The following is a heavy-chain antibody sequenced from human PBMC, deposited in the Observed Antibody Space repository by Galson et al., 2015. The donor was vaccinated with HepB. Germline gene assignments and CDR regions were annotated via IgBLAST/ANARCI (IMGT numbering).Heavy chain of an antibody. CDR1: GYTFTGYA. Sequence: SVKVSCKASGYTFTGYAMHWMRQAPGQSLEWMGWINGDNGDTRYSQKFQSRVTFTRDTSASTAYMELSSLKSEDTAVYYCARDYGGLYYFDHWGQGTLVTVSS. J-gene: IGHJ4*02. CDR2: INGDNGDT. D-gene: IGHD4-23*01. V-gene: IGHV1-3*01. CDR3: ARDYGGLYYFDH.